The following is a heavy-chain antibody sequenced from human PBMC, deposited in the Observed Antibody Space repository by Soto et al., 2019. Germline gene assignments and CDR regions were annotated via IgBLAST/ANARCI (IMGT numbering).Heavy chain of an antibody. V-gene: IGHV1-8*01. Sequence: QVQLVQSGAEVKKPGASVKVSCKASGYTFTSYDINWVRQATGQGLEWMGWMNPNSGNTAYAQKFQGRITMTSNTSKSTAYMERSSLRSEAPAVFYCARERSGGGGNWFDPWGQGTLVTASS. CDR2: MNPNSGNT. CDR3: ARERSGGGGNWFDP. J-gene: IGHJ5*02. CDR1: GYTFTSYD. D-gene: IGHD3-10*01.